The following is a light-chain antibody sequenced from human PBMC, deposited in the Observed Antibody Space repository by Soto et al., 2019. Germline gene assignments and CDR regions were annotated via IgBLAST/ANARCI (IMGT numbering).Light chain of an antibody. CDR2: WAS. V-gene: IGKV4-1*01. CDR3: QQYYSTPT. Sequence: DIVMTQSSDSLAVSLGERATINCKSSQSVLYSSNNKNYLAWYQQKPGPXPXXLIYWASTRESGVPDRFSGSGSGTDFTLTISSLQAEDVAVYYCQQYYSTPTFGQGTKVDIK. CDR1: QSVLYSSNNKNY. J-gene: IGKJ1*01.